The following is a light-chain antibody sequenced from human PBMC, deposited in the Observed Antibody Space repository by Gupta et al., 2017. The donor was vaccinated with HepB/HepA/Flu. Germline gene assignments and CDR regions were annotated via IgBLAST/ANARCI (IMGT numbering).Light chain of an antibody. CDR3: QPDGYSPST. V-gene: IGKV3-20*01. CDR1: QSVSNSY. Sequence: EIVLTQSPDTLSLSPGERVTLSCRASQSVSNSYLAWYQHKPGQAPRLLIYGTSSRATGIPDRFSGSGSGTDFTLSISRLEPEDFAVYCCQPDGYSPSTFGQGTKVEIK. J-gene: IGKJ1*01. CDR2: GTS.